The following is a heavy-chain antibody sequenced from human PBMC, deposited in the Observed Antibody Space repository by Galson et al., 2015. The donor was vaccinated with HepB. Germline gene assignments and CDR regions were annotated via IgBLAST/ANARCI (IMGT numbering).Heavy chain of an antibody. CDR2: INVYNGNT. Sequence: SVKASCKASGYTFTNYAITWVRQAPGQGLEWMGWINVYNGNTNHAQKFQGRVTMTTDTSTSTAYLELRSLRSDDSAVYYCARDPLYQLFPNYFDYWGQGTLVTVSS. D-gene: IGHD2-2*01. V-gene: IGHV1-18*01. CDR3: ARDPLYQLFPNYFDY. CDR1: GYTFTNYA. J-gene: IGHJ4*02.